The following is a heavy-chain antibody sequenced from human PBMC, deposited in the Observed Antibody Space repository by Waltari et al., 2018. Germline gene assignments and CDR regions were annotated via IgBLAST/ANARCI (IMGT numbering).Heavy chain of an antibody. CDR1: GFTFSSYA. V-gene: IGHV3-23*01. Sequence: EVQLLESGGGLVQPGGSMRLSCAASGFTFSSYAMRWVRQAPGRGLEWVSAMSGSGGSTYYADSVKGRFTISADKSISTAYLQWSSLKASDTAMYYCARLGCGGDCYFYNWFDPWGQGTLVTVSS. CDR2: MSGSGGST. J-gene: IGHJ5*02. D-gene: IGHD2-21*01. CDR3: ARLGCGGDCYFYNWFDP.